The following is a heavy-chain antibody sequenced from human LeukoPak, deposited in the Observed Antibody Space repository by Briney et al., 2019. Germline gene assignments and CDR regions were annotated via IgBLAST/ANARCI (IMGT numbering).Heavy chain of an antibody. D-gene: IGHD3-10*01. CDR1: GGSFSGYY. CDR3: AREGYYGSGSYSYYFDY. CDR2: INHSGST. V-gene: IGHV4-34*01. J-gene: IGHJ4*02. Sequence: PSETLSLTCAVYGGSFSGYYWSWIRQPPGKGLEWIGEINHSGSTNYNPSLKSRVTISVDTSKNQFSLKLSSVTAEDTAVYYCAREGYYGSGSYSYYFDYWGQGTLVTVSS.